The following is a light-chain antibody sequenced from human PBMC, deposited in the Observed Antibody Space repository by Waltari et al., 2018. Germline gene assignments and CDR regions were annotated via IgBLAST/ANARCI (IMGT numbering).Light chain of an antibody. V-gene: IGKV3-15*01. CDR3: QQYNNWPSTWT. Sequence: EIVMTQSPATLSVSPGERATLSCRASQSVSSNLAWYQQKPGQAPRLLIYGASTRATGIPARFSGSGSGTEFTLTISSLQSEDCAVYYCQQYNNWPSTWTFGQGTKVEIK. J-gene: IGKJ1*01. CDR1: QSVSSN. CDR2: GAS.